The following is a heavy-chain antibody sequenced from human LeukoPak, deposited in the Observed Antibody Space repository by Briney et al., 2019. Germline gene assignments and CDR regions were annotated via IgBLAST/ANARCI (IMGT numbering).Heavy chain of an antibody. V-gene: IGHV3-23*01. CDR3: AKASYRGYSYGLWNNWFDP. CDR1: GFTFSSYA. CDR2: ITGSGGST. J-gene: IGHJ5*02. D-gene: IGHD5-18*01. Sequence: GGSLRLSCAASGFTFSSYAMTWVRQAPGKGLEWVSTITGSGGSTYYADSVKGRFTISRDNSKNTLYLQMNSLRAEDTAVYYCAKASYRGYSYGLWNNWFDPWGQGTLVTVSS.